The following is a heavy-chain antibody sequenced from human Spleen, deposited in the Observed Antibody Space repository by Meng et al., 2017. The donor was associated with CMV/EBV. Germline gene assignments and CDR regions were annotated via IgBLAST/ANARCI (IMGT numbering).Heavy chain of an antibody. CDR1: GYTFTNYD. CDR3: AREGMAAAGSGGFDF. D-gene: IGHD6-13*01. J-gene: IGHJ3*01. Sequence: GYTFTNYDINWVRQASGQGLEWVGWMNPNSGNTGFAQKFQGRVTMTRNTSVNTAYMELSSLTSGDTAVYYCAREGMAAAGSGGFDFWGQGTLVTVSS. CDR2: MNPNSGNT. V-gene: IGHV1-8*01.